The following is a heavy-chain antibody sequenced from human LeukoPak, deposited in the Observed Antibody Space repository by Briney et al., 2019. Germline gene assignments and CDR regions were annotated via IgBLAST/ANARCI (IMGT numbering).Heavy chain of an antibody. D-gene: IGHD3-10*01. CDR3: ARYRGSGSYRPYYYYMDV. CDR2: INHSGST. J-gene: IGHJ6*03. V-gene: IGHV4-34*01. Sequence: SETLSLTCAVYGGSFSGYYWSWIRQPPGKGLEWIGEINHSGSTNYNPSLKSRVTISVDTSKNQFSLKLSSVTAADTAVYYCARYRGSGSYRPYYYYMDVWGKGTTVTISS. CDR1: GGSFSGYY.